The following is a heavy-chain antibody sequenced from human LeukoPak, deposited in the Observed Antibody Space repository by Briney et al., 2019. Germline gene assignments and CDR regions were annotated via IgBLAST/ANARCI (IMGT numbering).Heavy chain of an antibody. CDR3: ARVRYNWNDVGYMDV. CDR2: INPNSGGT. J-gene: IGHJ6*03. CDR1: GYTFTGYY. D-gene: IGHD1-1*01. V-gene: IGHV1-2*02. Sequence: GASVKVSCRASGYTFTGYYMHRVRQAPGQGLEGMGWINPNSGGTNYAQKFQGRVTMTRDTSISTAYMELSRLRSDDTAVYYCARVRYNWNDVGYMDVWGKGTTVTVSS.